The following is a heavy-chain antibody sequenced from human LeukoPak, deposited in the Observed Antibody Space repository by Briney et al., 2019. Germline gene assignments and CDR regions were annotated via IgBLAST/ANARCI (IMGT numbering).Heavy chain of an antibody. V-gene: IGHV3-48*04. Sequence: GGSLRLSCEASGFTFSSYSMNWVRQAPGKGLEWISYISTSTTTIYYANSVKGRFTISRDNAKNFLYLQMNSLRAEDTALYYCARAPGVRYYYYMDVWGKGTTVTVSS. CDR1: GFTFSSYS. CDR3: ARAPGVRYYYYMDV. D-gene: IGHD2-8*01. CDR2: ISTSTTTI. J-gene: IGHJ6*03.